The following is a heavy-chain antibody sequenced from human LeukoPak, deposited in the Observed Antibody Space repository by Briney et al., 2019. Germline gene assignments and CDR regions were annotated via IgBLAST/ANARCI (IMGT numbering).Heavy chain of an antibody. CDR3: AKGGSSGWLLDY. V-gene: IGHV3-23*01. CDR1: GFTFGHNA. J-gene: IGHJ4*02. Sequence: GGSLRLSCVASGFTFGHNAMAWVRQAPGKSLEWVSALSGSGGDTLYADSVKGRFTISRDNSKNTLYLQMNSLRAEDTAVYYCAKGGSSGWLLDYWGQGTLVTVSS. D-gene: IGHD6-19*01. CDR2: LSGSGGDT.